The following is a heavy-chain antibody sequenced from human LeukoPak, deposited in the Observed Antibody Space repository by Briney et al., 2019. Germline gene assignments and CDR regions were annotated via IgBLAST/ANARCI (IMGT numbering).Heavy chain of an antibody. V-gene: IGHV4-59*01. D-gene: IGHD2-2*01. J-gene: IGHJ6*02. Sequence: SETLSLTCTVSGGSISSYYWSWIRQPPGKGLEWIGDIYYSGSTNYNPSLKSRVTISVDTSKNQFSLKLSSVTAADTAVYYCAGKYPDYHYGMDVWGQGTTVTVSS. CDR2: IYYSGST. CDR1: GGSISSYY. CDR3: AGKYPDYHYGMDV.